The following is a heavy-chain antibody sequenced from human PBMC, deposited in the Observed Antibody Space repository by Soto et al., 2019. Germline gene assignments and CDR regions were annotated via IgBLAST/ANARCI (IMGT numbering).Heavy chain of an antibody. Sequence: EVQLVESGGGLVQPGGSLRLSCAASKFTFSRYWMHWFRQTPGKGLMWVSRINTDGSRTTYADSVKGRFTISRDNAKKTVLLDMNRTRAEETAVYYSTIGAGGGYDWFDPWGQGTLVTVSS. J-gene: IGHJ5*02. V-gene: IGHV3-74*03. CDR3: TIGAGGGYDWFDP. D-gene: IGHD3-16*01. CDR2: INTDGSRT. CDR1: KFTFSRYW.